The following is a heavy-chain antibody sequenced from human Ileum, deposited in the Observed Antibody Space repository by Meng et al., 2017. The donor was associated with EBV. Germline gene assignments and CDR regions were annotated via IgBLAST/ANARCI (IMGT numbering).Heavy chain of an antibody. J-gene: IGHJ4*02. Sequence: VQLVQSEAEVKKPGASVKVSCQAAGYTFTSSSMNWVRHAPGQGLEWMGWININTGNPTYAQGFTGRFVFSLDTSVSTAYLQIDSLKADDTAVYYCARGNGWRFDYWGQGTLVTVSS. CDR2: ININTGNP. CDR1: GYTFTSSS. D-gene: IGHD6-19*01. CDR3: ARGNGWRFDY. V-gene: IGHV7-4-1*01.